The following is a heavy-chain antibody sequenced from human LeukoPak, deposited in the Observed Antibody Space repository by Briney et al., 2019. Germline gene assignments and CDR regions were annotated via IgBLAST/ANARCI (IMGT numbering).Heavy chain of an antibody. J-gene: IGHJ4*02. Sequence: GGSLRLSCAASGFTFSSYGMHWVRQAPGKGREWVAFIWYDGSNKYYADSVKGRFTISRDNSKNTLYLQMNSLRAEDTAVYYCAKGSDSSILGKGIGYWGQGTLVTVSS. CDR1: GFTFSSYG. CDR2: IWYDGSNK. V-gene: IGHV3-30*02. D-gene: IGHD7-27*01. CDR3: AKGSDSSILGKGIGY.